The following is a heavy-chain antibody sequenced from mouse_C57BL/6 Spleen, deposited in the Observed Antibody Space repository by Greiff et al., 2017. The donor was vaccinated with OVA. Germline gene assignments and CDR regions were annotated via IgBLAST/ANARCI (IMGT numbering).Heavy chain of an antibody. D-gene: IGHD1-1*01. J-gene: IGHJ1*03. CDR2: INPNNGGT. V-gene: IGHV1-26*01. CDR3: ARWYYGSSYVGYFDV. CDR1: GYTFTDYY. Sequence: VQLKQSGPELVKPGASVKISCKASGYTFTDYYMNWVKQSHGKSLEWIGDINPNNGGTSYNQKFKGKATLTVDKSSSTAYMELRSLTSEDSAVYYCARWYYGSSYVGYFDVWGTGTTVTVSS.